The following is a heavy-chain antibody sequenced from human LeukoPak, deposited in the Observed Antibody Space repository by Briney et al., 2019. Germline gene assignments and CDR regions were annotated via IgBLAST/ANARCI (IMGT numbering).Heavy chain of an antibody. CDR3: TRGAGWLIDY. D-gene: IGHD3-16*01. CDR2: FYNSGRS. V-gene: IGHV4-59*01. CDR1: DDSISDYY. Sequence: SETLSLTCTVSDDSISDYYRGWIRQPPGKGLEWIGYFYNSGRSTYNPSLKSRVTISADTSKNHFSLKLNSVATADTAVYYCTRGAGWLIDYWGQGILVTVSS. J-gene: IGHJ4*02.